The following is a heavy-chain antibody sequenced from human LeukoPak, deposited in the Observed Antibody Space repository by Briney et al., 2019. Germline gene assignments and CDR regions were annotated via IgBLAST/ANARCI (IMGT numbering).Heavy chain of an antibody. CDR1: GYTFTGYY. V-gene: IGHV1-2*02. Sequence: ASVKVSCKASGYTFTGYYMNWVRQAPGQGLEWMGWINPNTGGTNYAQKFQGRVTMTRDTSSSTAYMELNGVRSDDTAVYYCATEGGWQPTDYGDHVYWGQGTLVTVSS. CDR3: ATEGGWQPTDYGDHVY. D-gene: IGHD4-17*01. J-gene: IGHJ4*02. CDR2: INPNTGGT.